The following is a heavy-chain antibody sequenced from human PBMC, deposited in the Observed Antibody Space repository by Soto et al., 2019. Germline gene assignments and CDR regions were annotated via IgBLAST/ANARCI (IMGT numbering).Heavy chain of an antibody. CDR2: TYHSGTT. V-gene: IGHV4-4*02. Sequence: QVQLQESGPGLVQPSGTLSLTCAVSGDSINNSHWWSWVRQTPGKGLEWIGETYHSGTTNYNPSLKNRVTISIDKSKNQFSMKMNSVTAGDTAVYYCAREVNSSPARGPNWFDPWGQGTLVTVSS. CDR3: AREVNSSPARGPNWFDP. D-gene: IGHD6-13*01. CDR1: GDSINNSHW. J-gene: IGHJ5*02.